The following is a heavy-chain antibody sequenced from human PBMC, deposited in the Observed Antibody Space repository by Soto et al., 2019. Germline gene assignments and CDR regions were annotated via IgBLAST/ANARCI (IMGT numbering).Heavy chain of an antibody. J-gene: IGHJ6*02. CDR2: INHSGST. CDR3: ARGKTKLRYFDWLSGTYGMDV. Sequence: AETLSLTCAVYGGSFSGYYWSWIREPPGKGLEWIGEINHSGSTNYNPSLKSRVTISVDTSKNQFSLQLSSVTAADTAVYYCARGKTKLRYFDWLSGTYGMDVWGQGTTVPVS. CDR1: GGSFSGYY. V-gene: IGHV4-34*01. D-gene: IGHD3-9*01.